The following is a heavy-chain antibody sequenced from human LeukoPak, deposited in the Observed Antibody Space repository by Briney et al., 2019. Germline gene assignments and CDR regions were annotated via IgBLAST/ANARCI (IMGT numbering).Heavy chain of an antibody. J-gene: IGHJ4*02. V-gene: IGHV3-30-3*01. CDR1: GFTFSDYY. CDR2: ISYDGSNK. D-gene: IGHD4-4*01. Sequence: GGSLRLSCAASGFTFSDYYMSWIRQAPGKGLEWVAVISYDGSNKYYADSVKGRFTISRDNSKNTLYLQMNSLRAEDTAVYYCAGGEATTTSIDYWGQGTLVTVSS. CDR3: AGGEATTTSIDY.